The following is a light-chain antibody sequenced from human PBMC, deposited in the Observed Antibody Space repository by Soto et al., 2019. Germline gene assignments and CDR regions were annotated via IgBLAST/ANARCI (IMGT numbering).Light chain of an antibody. CDR3: ASYTSISSLGV. J-gene: IGLJ1*01. CDR1: GSDIGSYKY. Sequence: QSVLTQPASVSGSPGHSITISCTGTGSDIGSYKYVSWYQQHPGKAPKLIIFEVNNRPSGVSDRFSGSKSGNTASLIISGLRAEDEADYYCASYTSISSLGVFGTGTKVTVL. CDR2: EVN. V-gene: IGLV2-14*03.